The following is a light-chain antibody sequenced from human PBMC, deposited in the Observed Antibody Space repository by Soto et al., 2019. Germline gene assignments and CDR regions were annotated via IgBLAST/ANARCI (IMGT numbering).Light chain of an antibody. CDR2: NNN. CDR3: VTWDDSLNGVV. V-gene: IGLV1-44*01. Sequence: QSVLTQPPSASGTPGQRVTISCSGSSSNIGSNTVNWYQQLLGTAPKVLIYNNNQRPSGVPDRFSGSKSGTSASLAISGVQSEDEADYYCVTWDDSLNGVVFGGGTKLTVL. J-gene: IGLJ2*01. CDR1: SSNIGSNT.